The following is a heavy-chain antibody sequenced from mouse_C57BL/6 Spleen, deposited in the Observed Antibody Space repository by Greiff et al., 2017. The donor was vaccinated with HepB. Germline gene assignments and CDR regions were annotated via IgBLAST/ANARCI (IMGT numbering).Heavy chain of an antibody. CDR1: GYAFSSSW. V-gene: IGHV1-82*01. Sequence: QVQLQQSGPELVKPGASVKISCKASGYAFSSSWMNWVKQRPGKGLEWIGRIYPGDGDTNYNGKFKGKATLTADKSSSTAYMQLSSLTSEDSAVYFCGSETNTTVVAPDYWGQGTTLTVSS. CDR3: GSETNTTVVAPDY. J-gene: IGHJ2*01. D-gene: IGHD1-1*01. CDR2: IYPGDGDT.